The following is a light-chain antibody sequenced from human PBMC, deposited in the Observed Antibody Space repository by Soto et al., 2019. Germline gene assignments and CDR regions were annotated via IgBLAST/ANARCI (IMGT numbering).Light chain of an antibody. J-gene: IGLJ1*01. Sequence: SLLTQPLSASGSPGQSVTISCTGTSFDVGGYNYVCWYQQHPGKAPQVLMYEVSKRPSGVPDRFSGSKSGNTASLTVSGIQAEDEADYYCGAYAGSPYLDVFGSGTKVTV. CDR2: EVS. V-gene: IGLV2-8*01. CDR3: GAYAGSPYLDV. CDR1: SFDVGGYNY.